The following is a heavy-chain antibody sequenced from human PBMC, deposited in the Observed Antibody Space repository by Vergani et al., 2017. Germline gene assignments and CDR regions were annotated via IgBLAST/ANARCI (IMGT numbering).Heavy chain of an antibody. CDR3: EKGRNGDFGDYYNYMDV. V-gene: IGHV3-30*18. CDR2: ISYDGSNK. Sequence: QVQLVESGGGVVQPGRSLRLSCAASGFTFSSYGMHWVRQAPGKGLEWVAVISYDGSNKYYADSVKGRFTISRDNSKNTLYLQMNSLRAEDTAVYYCEKGRNGDFGDYYNYMDVWGKGTTVTASS. D-gene: IGHD3-10*01. CDR1: GFTFSSYG. J-gene: IGHJ6*03.